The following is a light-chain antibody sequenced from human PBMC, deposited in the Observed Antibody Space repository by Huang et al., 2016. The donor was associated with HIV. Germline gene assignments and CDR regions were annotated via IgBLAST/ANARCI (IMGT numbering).Light chain of an antibody. Sequence: EIVMTQSPATVSVSPGERATLSCRASQNIRTNVAWYQQKRGQPPRLLIYGASTRAAGIPARFSGSGSGTEFTLILTSLQSEDFAVYYCQHYHDWPPLACGGGTKVEIK. CDR3: QHYHDWPPLA. V-gene: IGKV3-15*01. CDR1: QNIRTN. J-gene: IGKJ4*01. CDR2: GAS.